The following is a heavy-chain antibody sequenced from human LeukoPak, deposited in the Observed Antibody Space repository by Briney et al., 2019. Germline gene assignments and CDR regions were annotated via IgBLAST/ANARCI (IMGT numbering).Heavy chain of an antibody. CDR1: GYSFTNYW. CDR2: IYPGDTNT. J-gene: IGHJ4*02. V-gene: IGHV5-51*01. CDR3: ARRESASELFVY. Sequence: GESLTISCKGSGYSFTNYWIGWVRQMPGKGLEWMGIIYPGDTNTRYSPSFQGQVTISADKSINTAYLQWSSLKASDTAMYYCARRESASELFVYWGQGTLVTVSS. D-gene: IGHD1-7*01.